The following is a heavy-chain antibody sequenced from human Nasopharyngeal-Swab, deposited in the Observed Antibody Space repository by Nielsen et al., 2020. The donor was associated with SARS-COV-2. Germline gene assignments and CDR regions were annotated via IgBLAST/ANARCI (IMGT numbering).Heavy chain of an antibody. CDR3: ARENCGGDCYSPGYYYYGMDV. CDR1: GFTFSSYS. CDR2: ISSSSSTI. D-gene: IGHD2-21*01. V-gene: IGHV3-48*04. J-gene: IGHJ6*02. Sequence: GESLKISCAASGFTFSSYSMNWVRQAPGKGLEWVSYISSSSSTIYYADSVKGRFTISRDNAKNSLYLQMNSLRAEDTAVYYRARENCGGDCYSPGYYYYGMDVWGQGTTVTVSS.